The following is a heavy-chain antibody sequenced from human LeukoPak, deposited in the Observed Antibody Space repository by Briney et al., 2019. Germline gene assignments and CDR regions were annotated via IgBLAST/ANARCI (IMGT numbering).Heavy chain of an antibody. CDR2: INHVGST. D-gene: IGHD3/OR15-3a*01. CDR3: ARQTGSGLFILP. J-gene: IGHJ4*02. V-gene: IGHV4-34*01. CDR1: GGSFSGYY. Sequence: PSETLSLTCAVYGGSFSGYYWSWIRQPPGKGLEWIGQINHVGSTKYNPSLKSRVTISVDTSKSQFSLKLNSVTAADTAVYYCARQTGSGLFILPGGQGTLVTVSS.